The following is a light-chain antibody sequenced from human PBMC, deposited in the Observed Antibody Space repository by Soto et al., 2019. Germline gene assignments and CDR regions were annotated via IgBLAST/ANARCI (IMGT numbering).Light chain of an antibody. CDR2: KAS. Sequence: DIQMTQSPSTLSASVGDRVTITCRASQSIKKWLAWYQQKPGRAPKLLIYKASNLETGVPSRFSGSGSGTEFTLTISSLQPDDFATYYCQEYSSYLWTFGQGNKVDIK. J-gene: IGKJ1*01. V-gene: IGKV1-5*03. CDR3: QEYSSYLWT. CDR1: QSIKKW.